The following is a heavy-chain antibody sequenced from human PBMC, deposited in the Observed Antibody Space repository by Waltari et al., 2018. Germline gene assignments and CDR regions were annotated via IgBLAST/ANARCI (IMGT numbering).Heavy chain of an antibody. CDR2: TYYRSKWYS. J-gene: IGHJ4*02. CDR1: GDSVSSNSAA. Sequence: QVQLQQSGPGLVKPSQTLSLTCAISGDSVSSNSAAWDWIRPSPSRGLEWLGRTYYRSKWYSHYAASVKSRMTIHADTSKNEFALQLTSVSPEDPGLYFCARTTITVFGVVVGALDNWGPGTLVTVSS. CDR3: ARTTITVFGVVVGALDN. D-gene: IGHD3-3*01. V-gene: IGHV6-1*01.